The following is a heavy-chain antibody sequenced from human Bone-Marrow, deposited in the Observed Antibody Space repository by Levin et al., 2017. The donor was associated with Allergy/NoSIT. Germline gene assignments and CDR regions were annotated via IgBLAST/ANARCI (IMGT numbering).Heavy chain of an antibody. CDR3: ARGPSYYYDSSGDSYYYYYGMDV. D-gene: IGHD3-22*01. V-gene: IGHV1-8*01. Sequence: PGESLKISCKASGYTFTSYDINWVRQATGQGLEWMGWMNPNSGNTGYAQKFQGRVTMTRNTSISTAYMELSSLRSEDTAVYYCARGPSYYYDSSGDSYYYYYGMDVWGEGTTVTVSS. J-gene: IGHJ6*04. CDR2: MNPNSGNT. CDR1: GYTFTSYD.